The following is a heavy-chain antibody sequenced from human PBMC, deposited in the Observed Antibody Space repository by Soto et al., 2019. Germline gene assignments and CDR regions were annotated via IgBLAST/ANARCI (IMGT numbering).Heavy chain of an antibody. CDR3: AGVGDWVYYFDY. V-gene: IGHV4-61*01. CDR2: IYYSGST. J-gene: IGHJ4*02. Sequence: SETRSLTCTVSGGSVSSGSYYWSWIRQPPGKGLEWIGYIYYSGSTNYNPSLKSRVTISVDTSKNQFSLKLSSVTAADTAVYYCAGVGDWVYYFDYWGQGTLVTVSS. D-gene: IGHD3-9*01. CDR1: GGSVSSGSYY.